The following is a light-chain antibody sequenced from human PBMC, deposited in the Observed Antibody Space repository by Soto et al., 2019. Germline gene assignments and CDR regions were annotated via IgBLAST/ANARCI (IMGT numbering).Light chain of an antibody. J-gene: IGKJ4*01. CDR2: AAS. Sequence: DIQMTQSPSSVSATVGDRVAITCRASQEISSWLAWYQQKPGKAPKLLIYAASTLQSGVPSRFSGSGSGTDFTLTINSLEPEDCATYFCQQAHIFPIAFDGGTKVEIK. CDR3: QQAHIFPIA. CDR1: QEISSW. V-gene: IGKV1-12*01.